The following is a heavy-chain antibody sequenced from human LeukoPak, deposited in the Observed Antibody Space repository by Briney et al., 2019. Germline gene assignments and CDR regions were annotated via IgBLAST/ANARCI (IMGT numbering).Heavy chain of an antibody. CDR2: IDPSDSYT. V-gene: IGHV5-10-1*01. D-gene: IGHD5-12*01. J-gene: IGHJ4*02. Sequence: GESLKISFKGSGYIFTSYWINWVRQTPGKGLEWMGRIDPSDSYTKYSPSFQVHVTISADKSISTAYLQWSSLKASDTAMYYCARQLYSGDEAYDYWGQGTLVTVSS. CDR1: GYIFTSYW. CDR3: ARQLYSGDEAYDY.